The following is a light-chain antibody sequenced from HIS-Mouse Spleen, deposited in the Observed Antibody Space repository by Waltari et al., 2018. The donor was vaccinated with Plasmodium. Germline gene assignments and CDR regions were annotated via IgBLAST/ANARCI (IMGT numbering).Light chain of an antibody. CDR3: QAWDSSTDYV. Sequence: SYELTQPPSVSVSPGQTASITCSGDKLGDKYACWYQQKPGQSPVLVIYQDSKQPSGSPERFSGSNSGNTATLTISGTQAMDEADYYCQAWDSSTDYVFGTGTKVTVL. J-gene: IGLJ1*01. CDR1: KLGDKY. V-gene: IGLV3-1*01. CDR2: QDS.